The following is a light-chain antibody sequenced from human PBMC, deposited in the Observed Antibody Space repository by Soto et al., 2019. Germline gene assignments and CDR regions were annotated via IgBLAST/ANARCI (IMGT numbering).Light chain of an antibody. V-gene: IGLV2-23*02. Sequence: QSALTQPASVSGSPGQSITISCTGTSSDVGSYKLVSWYQQHPGKAPKLMISEVSKRPSGISDRFSGSKSGSTASLTISGLQAEDGAVYSCCSYAVTSPHIVFGGGTQLTA. CDR2: EVS. CDR1: SSDVGSYKL. J-gene: IGLJ7*02. CDR3: CSYAVTSPHIV.